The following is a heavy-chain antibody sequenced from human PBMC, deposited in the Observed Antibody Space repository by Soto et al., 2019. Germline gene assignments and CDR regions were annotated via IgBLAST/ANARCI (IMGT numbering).Heavy chain of an antibody. CDR3: ARERRWDPLLY. V-gene: IGHV1-18*01. CDR1: GYTFSNYG. J-gene: IGHJ4*02. CDR2: VSAYNRNT. Sequence: QGQLVQSGPEVKKPGASVKVSCKGSGYTFSNYGVTWVRQAPGQGLERLGWVSAYNRNTDYAQQFEDRATMTIDTSTNTAYLELRGLTPDDTAVYYCARERRWDPLLYWGQGTL. D-gene: IGHD1-26*01.